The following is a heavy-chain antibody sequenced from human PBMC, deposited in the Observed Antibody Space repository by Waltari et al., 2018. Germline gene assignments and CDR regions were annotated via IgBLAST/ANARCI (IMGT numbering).Heavy chain of an antibody. CDR1: GASFSAYY. V-gene: IGHV4-34*01. D-gene: IGHD3-3*01. CDR2: IRHPGNT. Sequence: QVQLQQWGAGLLKPSETLSPTCSVSGASFSAYYWGWVRHVPGKGPEWIGQIRHPGNTNYNPSLQSRVAISIDTSRNQFSLRVFSVTAADTGLYFCTRGGNYDFWSHTPFVDPWGQGTQVTVSS. J-gene: IGHJ5*02. CDR3: TRGGNYDFWSHTPFVDP.